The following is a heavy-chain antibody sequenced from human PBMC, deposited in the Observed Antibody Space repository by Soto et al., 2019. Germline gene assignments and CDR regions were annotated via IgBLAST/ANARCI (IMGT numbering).Heavy chain of an antibody. CDR3: ARERSAAGTGWFDP. Sequence: QVQLVQSGAEVKKPGASVKVSCKASGYTFTSYDINWVRQATGQGLEWMGWMNPNSGNSGYAQKFQGRVTMTRNTSISTAYMELSSLRSEDTAVYYCARERSAAGTGWFDPWGQGTLVTVSS. CDR2: MNPNSGNS. J-gene: IGHJ5*02. V-gene: IGHV1-8*01. CDR1: GYTFTSYD. D-gene: IGHD6-13*01.